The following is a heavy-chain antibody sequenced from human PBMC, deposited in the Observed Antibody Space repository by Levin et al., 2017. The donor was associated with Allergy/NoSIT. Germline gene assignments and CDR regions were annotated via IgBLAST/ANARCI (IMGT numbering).Heavy chain of an antibody. D-gene: IGHD3-16*01. CDR1: GFTFSDYY. J-gene: IGHJ6*03. Sequence: GGSLRLSCAASGFTFSDYYMDWVRQAPGRGLEWVGRTKNKAYSYNTEYAASVRGRFTISRDDSKSSLYLQMHSLRTEDTAVYYCARRGEYSYYMDVWGKGTSVTVSS. CDR3: ARRGEYSYYMDV. CDR2: TKNKAYSYNT. V-gene: IGHV3-72*01.